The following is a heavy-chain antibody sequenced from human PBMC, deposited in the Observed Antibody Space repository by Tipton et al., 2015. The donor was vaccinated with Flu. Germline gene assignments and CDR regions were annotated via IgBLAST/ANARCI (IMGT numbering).Heavy chain of an antibody. Sequence: QLVQSGAEVKKPGASVKDSCKASGYTVTSYGISWVRQAPGQGLGWMGWISAYNGNTNYAQKLQGRVTMTTDTSTSTAYMELRSLISDDTAVYYCARVRYCSGGSCYSGWYFDLWGRGTLGTVSS. CDR1: GYTVTSYG. D-gene: IGHD2-15*01. J-gene: IGHJ2*01. V-gene: IGHV1-18*01. CDR3: ARVRYCSGGSCYSGWYFDL. CDR2: ISAYNGNT.